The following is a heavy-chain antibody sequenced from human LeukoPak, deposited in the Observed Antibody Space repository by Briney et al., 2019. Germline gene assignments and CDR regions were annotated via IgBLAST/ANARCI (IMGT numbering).Heavy chain of an antibody. CDR2: IHYDGKNK. J-gene: IGHJ4*02. D-gene: IGHD1-26*01. CDR3: ASPFPVGGRATAY. V-gene: IGHV3-30*02. CDR1: GFTFSSYA. Sequence: PGGSLRLSCAASGFTFSSYAMHWVRQPPGKGLEWVAFIHYDGKNKNYANPVKGRFTISRDNSKNTLFLQMNSLRTEDTAVYYCASPFPVGGRATAYWGQGTLVTVSS.